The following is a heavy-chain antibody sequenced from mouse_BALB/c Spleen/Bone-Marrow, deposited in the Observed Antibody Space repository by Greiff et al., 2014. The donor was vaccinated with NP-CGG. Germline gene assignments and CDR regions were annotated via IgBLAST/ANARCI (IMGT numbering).Heavy chain of an antibody. V-gene: IGHV14-3*02. CDR3: ARRYGSSPFDY. CDR1: GFNIKDTY. J-gene: IGHJ2*01. CDR2: IDPANGNT. Sequence: EVQLQHPGAELVKPGASVKLSCTASGFNIKDTYMHWVKQRPEQGLEWIGRIDPANGNTKYDPKFQGKATITADTSSNTAYLQLSSLTSEDTAVYYCARRYGSSPFDYWGQGTTLTVSS. D-gene: IGHD1-1*01.